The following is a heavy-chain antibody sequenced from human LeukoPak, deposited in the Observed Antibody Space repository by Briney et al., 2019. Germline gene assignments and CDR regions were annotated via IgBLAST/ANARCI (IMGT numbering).Heavy chain of an antibody. CDR2: TYYRSKWYD. J-gene: IGHJ4*02. V-gene: IGHV6-1*01. Sequence: SQALSLTCAISGASVSSNTAAWNWIRQSPSSGLEWLGRTYYRSKWYDDYAVFVKSRIIINPDTSKNQFYLQLNSVTPEDTAVYYCARNNPNSSGWYSFDSWGQGTLVTVSS. CDR3: ARNNPNSSGWYSFDS. D-gene: IGHD6-19*01. CDR1: GASVSSNTAA.